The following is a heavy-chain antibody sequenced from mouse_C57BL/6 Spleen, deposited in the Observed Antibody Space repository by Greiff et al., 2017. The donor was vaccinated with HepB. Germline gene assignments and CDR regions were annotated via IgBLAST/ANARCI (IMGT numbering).Heavy chain of an antibody. Sequence: EVNVVDSGGGLVQPGASLRLSCAASGFTFTDYYMSWVRQPPGKAPEWLALIRNKANGYTTEYTASVKGRFTISRDNSQNILYLQMNTLRAEDSATYYCVKANWDGYAMDYWGQGTSVTVSS. D-gene: IGHD4-1*01. CDR2: IRNKANGYTT. V-gene: IGHV7-4*01. CDR3: VKANWDGYAMDY. J-gene: IGHJ4*01. CDR1: GFTFTDYY.